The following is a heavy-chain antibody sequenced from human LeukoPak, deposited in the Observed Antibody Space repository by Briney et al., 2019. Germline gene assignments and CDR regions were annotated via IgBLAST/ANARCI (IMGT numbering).Heavy chain of an antibody. Sequence: SETLSLTCTDSAGSITTYSWSWVRQPPGKGLEWIGYISDSGSTNYNPSLKSRVTISVDTSKNQFSLKLSSATAADTAVYYCARLEYYDTSAFDIWGQGTMVTVSS. CDR3: ARLEYYDTSAFDI. CDR2: ISDSGST. V-gene: IGHV4-59*01. CDR1: AGSITTYS. D-gene: IGHD3-9*01. J-gene: IGHJ3*02.